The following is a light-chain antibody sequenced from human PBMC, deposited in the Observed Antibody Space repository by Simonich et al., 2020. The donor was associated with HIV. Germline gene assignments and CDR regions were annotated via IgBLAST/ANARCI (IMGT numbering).Light chain of an antibody. CDR3: QQRSNWPPGNT. J-gene: IGKJ4*01. CDR2: DAS. CDR1: QSVSSY. Sequence: EIVLTQSPATLSLSPGERATLSCRASQSVSSYLAWYQQKPGQAPRLLTYDASNRATGIPARFSGSGSGTDFTLTISSLEPEDFAVYYCQQRSNWPPGNTFGGGTKVEIK. V-gene: IGKV3-11*01.